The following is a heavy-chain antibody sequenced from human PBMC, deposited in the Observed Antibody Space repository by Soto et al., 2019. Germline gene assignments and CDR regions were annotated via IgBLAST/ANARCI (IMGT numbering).Heavy chain of an antibody. CDR1: GFTFSSYG. Sequence: QVQLVESGGGVVQPGRSLRLSCAASGFTFSSYGMHWVRQAPGKGLEWVAVISYDGSNKYYADSVKGRFTISRDNSKNTLYLQMNSLRAEDTAVYYCAKDPAKDSSGYWTWGQGTLVTVSS. V-gene: IGHV3-30*18. J-gene: IGHJ5*02. D-gene: IGHD3-22*01. CDR3: AKDPAKDSSGYWT. CDR2: ISYDGSNK.